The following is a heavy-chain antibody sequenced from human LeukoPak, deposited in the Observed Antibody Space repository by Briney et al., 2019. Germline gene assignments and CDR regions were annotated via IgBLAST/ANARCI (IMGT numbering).Heavy chain of an antibody. CDR3: AKDVNYSPSGTFDY. Sequence: GGSLRLSCAASGFTFDDYAMHWVRQAPGKGLGWVSSISWNSGRMDYADSVKGLFTISRDNAKNSLYLQMNSLRVEDMALYYCAKDVNYSPSGTFDYWGQGTLVTVSS. CDR2: ISWNSGRM. J-gene: IGHJ4*02. CDR1: GFTFDDYA. V-gene: IGHV3-9*03. D-gene: IGHD3-10*01.